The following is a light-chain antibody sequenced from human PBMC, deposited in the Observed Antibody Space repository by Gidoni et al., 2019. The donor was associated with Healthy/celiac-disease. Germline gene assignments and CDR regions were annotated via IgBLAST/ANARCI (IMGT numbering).Light chain of an antibody. CDR2: KAS. CDR3: QQYNSYSTLT. Sequence: DIQMTQSPSTLSASVGDRGTIPCRASQGISSWLAWYQQKPGKAPKLLIYKASSLESGVPSRFSGSGSGTEFTLTISSLQPDAFATYYCQQYNSYSTLTFGGGTKVEIK. J-gene: IGKJ4*01. V-gene: IGKV1-5*03. CDR1: QGISSW.